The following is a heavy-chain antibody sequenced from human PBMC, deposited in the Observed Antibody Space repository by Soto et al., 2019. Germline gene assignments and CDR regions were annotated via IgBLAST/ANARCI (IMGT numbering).Heavy chain of an antibody. CDR2: IAYDGSNK. CDR1: GFTFSSYG. J-gene: IGHJ4*02. V-gene: IGHV3-30*03. Sequence: QVQLVESGGAGVQPGKCLRLSCAASGFTFSSYGMYWVRQAPGKGLEWVAAIAYDGSNKYHADSVKGRFTISRDNSKDTIDLQMISLRVEDTAVCSCATDIVRYAYGACDYWGQGALVTVSS. D-gene: IGHD2-21*01. CDR3: ATDIVRYAYGACDY.